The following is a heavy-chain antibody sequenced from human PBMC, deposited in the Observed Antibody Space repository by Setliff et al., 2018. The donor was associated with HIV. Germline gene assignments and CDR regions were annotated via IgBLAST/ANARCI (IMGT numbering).Heavy chain of an antibody. Sequence: HPGGSLRLSCAASGFTFSTFPMHWLRQAPGKELEGVAVISSDGNDKYNADSVNGRFTISRDNSENTLYLQMNGLRSEDTAVYYCARVTSDSSGYYWSYYFDYWGQGTRVTVSS. CDR1: GFTFSTFP. CDR2: ISSDGNDK. CDR3: ARVTSDSSGYYWSYYFDY. D-gene: IGHD3-22*01. V-gene: IGHV3-30*04. J-gene: IGHJ4*02.